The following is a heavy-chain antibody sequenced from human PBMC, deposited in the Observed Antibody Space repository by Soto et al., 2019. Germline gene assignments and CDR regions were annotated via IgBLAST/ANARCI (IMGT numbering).Heavy chain of an antibody. V-gene: IGHV3-30*03. J-gene: IGHJ4*02. D-gene: IGHD3-22*01. CDR2: ISYDRSNK. Sequence: GGSLRLSCAASGFTFSSYGMHWVRQAPGKGLEWVAVISYDRSNKYYADSVKGRFTISRDNSKNTLYLQMNSLRAEDTAVYYCARKTLTYYYDSSASYWGQGTLVTVSS. CDR3: ARKTLTYYYDSSASY. CDR1: GFTFSSYG.